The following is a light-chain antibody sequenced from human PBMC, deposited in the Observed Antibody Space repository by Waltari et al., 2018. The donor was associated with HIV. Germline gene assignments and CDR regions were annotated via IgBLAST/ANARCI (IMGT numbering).Light chain of an antibody. CDR1: RSNIGYNY. CDR3: ATWDSGLSAVV. V-gene: IGLV1-51*01. J-gene: IGLJ2*01. Sequence: QSVLTQPPSVSAPPGQKVTISCSGSRSNIGYNYVFWYQQLPGTAPKPLIYDNNKRPSGIPDRFSGSKSGTSATLGITGLQTGDEADYYCATWDSGLSAVVFGGGTKLTVL. CDR2: DNN.